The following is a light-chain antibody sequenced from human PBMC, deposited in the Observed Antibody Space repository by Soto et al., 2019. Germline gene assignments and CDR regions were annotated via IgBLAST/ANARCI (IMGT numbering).Light chain of an antibody. V-gene: IGKV3D-20*02. Sequence: EVGLTQTPGTLSLSPGERATLSCRASQSVSSSYLAWYQQKPGQAPRLLIYGASSRATGIPARFSGSGSGTDFTLTISSLEPEDFAVYYCQQRSNWPLTFGGGTKVDI. CDR1: QSVSSSY. J-gene: IGKJ4*01. CDR2: GAS. CDR3: QQRSNWPLT.